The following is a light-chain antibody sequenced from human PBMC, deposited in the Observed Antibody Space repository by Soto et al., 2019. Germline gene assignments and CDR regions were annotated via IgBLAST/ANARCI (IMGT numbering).Light chain of an antibody. V-gene: IGKV3-20*01. CDR2: GAS. J-gene: IGKJ4*01. Sequence: EIVLTQSPGTLSLSPGERATLSCRASQSVSSSYLAWYQQKPGQAPRLLIYGASSRATGIPDRFSGSGSGTDFTLTISRLEPEDFAVYYCQQYGSSPRALTFGGATTVEIK. CDR1: QSVSSSY. CDR3: QQYGSSPRALT.